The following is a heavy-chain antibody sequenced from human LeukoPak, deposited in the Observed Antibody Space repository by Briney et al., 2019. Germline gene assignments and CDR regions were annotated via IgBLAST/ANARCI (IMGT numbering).Heavy chain of an antibody. CDR2: IYHSGST. J-gene: IGHJ5*02. V-gene: IGHV4-30-2*01. D-gene: IGHD2-15*01. CDR1: GGSISSGGYY. CDR3: ARGAWYSSDP. Sequence: SQTLSLTCTVSGGSISSGGYYWSWIRQPPGKGLEWIGYIYHSGSTYYNPSLKSRVTISVDRSKNQFSLKLSSVTAADTAVYYCARGAWYSSDPWGQGTLVTVSS.